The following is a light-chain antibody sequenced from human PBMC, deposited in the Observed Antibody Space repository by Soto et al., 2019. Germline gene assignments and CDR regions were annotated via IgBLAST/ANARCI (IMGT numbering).Light chain of an antibody. Sequence: EIVMTQSPATLSVSPGERATLSCRASQSVSSNLAWYQQKPGQAPRLLIYGASTTATGIPARFSGSGSGTEFTLTISSLPSEDFAVYYCQQYNNWSPLTVGGGTKVEIK. CDR2: GAS. CDR3: QQYNNWSPLT. CDR1: QSVSSN. J-gene: IGKJ4*01. V-gene: IGKV3-15*01.